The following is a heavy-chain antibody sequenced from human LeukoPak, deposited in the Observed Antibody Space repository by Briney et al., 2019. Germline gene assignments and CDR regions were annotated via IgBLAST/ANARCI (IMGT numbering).Heavy chain of an antibody. Sequence: PSETLSLTCTVSGSSISSGGYYWSWIRQHPGKGLEWIGYIYHSGSTYYNPSLKSRVTISVDTSKNQFSLKLSSVTAADTAVYYCARVRFGAAMASRFDPWGQGTLVTVSS. CDR2: IYHSGST. D-gene: IGHD5-18*01. V-gene: IGHV4-31*03. CDR1: GSSISSGGYY. J-gene: IGHJ5*02. CDR3: ARVRFGAAMASRFDP.